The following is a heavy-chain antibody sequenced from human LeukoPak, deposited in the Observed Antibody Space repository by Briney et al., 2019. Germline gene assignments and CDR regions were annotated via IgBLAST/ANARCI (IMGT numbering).Heavy chain of an antibody. Sequence: SETLSLTCTVSGGSISSSSYYWGWMRQPPGKGRVWIGSIYYSGSTYYNPSLKSRVAISVDTSKNQFSLKLSSVTAAETAVYYCARRSSCSGGSCYPFDYWRQGTLVTVPS. V-gene: IGHV4-39*01. J-gene: IGHJ4*02. D-gene: IGHD2-15*01. CDR3: ARRSSCSGGSCYPFDY. CDR2: IYYSGST. CDR1: GGSISSSSYY.